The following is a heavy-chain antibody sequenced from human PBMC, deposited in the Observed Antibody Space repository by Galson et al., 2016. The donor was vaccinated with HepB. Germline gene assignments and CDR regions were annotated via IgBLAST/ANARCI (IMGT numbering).Heavy chain of an antibody. Sequence: SLRLSCAASGFTFTSYSMNWVRQAPGKGLEWVSSISSSSTYIYYADSVKGRFTISRDNAKNSLYLQMNSLRADDTAVYYCARGAAWLALRCFDYWGQGTQVTVSS. J-gene: IGHJ4*02. V-gene: IGHV3-21*01. CDR1: GFTFTSYS. CDR3: ARGAAWLALRCFDY. CDR2: ISSSSTYI. D-gene: IGHD6-19*01.